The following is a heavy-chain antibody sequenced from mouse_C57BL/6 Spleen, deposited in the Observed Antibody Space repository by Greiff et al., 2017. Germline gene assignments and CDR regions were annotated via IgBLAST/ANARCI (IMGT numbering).Heavy chain of an antibody. D-gene: IGHD2-3*01. Sequence: EVQLQQSGPELVKPGASVKISCKASGYTFTDYYMHWVKQSHGKSLEWIGDINPNNGGTSYNQKFKGKATLTVDKSSSTAYMELRSLTYEDSAVYYCAREGQRGWLLLDYWGQGTTLTVSS. CDR1: GYTFTDYY. J-gene: IGHJ2*01. CDR3: AREGQRGWLLLDY. V-gene: IGHV1-26*01. CDR2: INPNNGGT.